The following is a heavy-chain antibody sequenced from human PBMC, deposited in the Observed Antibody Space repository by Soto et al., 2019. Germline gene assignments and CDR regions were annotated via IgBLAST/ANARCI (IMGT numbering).Heavy chain of an antibody. CDR3: AKDNGYSSGWQHFDY. CDR1: GYTFTSYY. Sequence: ASVKVSCKASGYTFTSYYMHWVRQAPGQGLEWMGIINPSGGSTSYAQKFQGRVTMTRDTSTGTVYMELSSLRAEDTAVYYCAKDNGYSSGWQHFDYWGQGTLVTVSS. CDR2: INPSGGST. D-gene: IGHD6-19*01. V-gene: IGHV1-46*01. J-gene: IGHJ4*02.